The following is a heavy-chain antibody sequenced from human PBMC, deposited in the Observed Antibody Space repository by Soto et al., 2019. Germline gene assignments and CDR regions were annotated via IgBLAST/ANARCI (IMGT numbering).Heavy chain of an antibody. V-gene: IGHV4-4*02. Sequence: LSLTCAVSGASIGTNNWWRWVRQPPGKGLEWIGEINHSGSTNYNPSLKSRVTISVDTSKNQFSLKLSSVTAADTAVYYCARESYCSSTSCYRRSYYFDYWGQGTLVTVSS. CDR1: GASIGTNNW. CDR3: ARESYCSSTSCYRRSYYFDY. D-gene: IGHD2-2*02. J-gene: IGHJ4*02. CDR2: INHSGST.